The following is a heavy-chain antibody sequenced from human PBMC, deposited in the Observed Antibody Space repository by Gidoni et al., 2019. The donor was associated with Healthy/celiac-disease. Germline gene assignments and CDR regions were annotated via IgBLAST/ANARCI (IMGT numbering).Heavy chain of an antibody. D-gene: IGHD2-15*01. CDR3: ARRGIVVVVAGHRRGFDP. CDR1: GGSFSGYY. V-gene: IGHV4-34*01. J-gene: IGHJ5*02. Sequence: QVQLQQWGAGLLKPSETLSLTCAVYGGSFSGYYWSWIRQPPGKGLEWIGEINHSGSTNYNPSLKSRVTISVDTSKNQFSLKLSSVTAADTAVYYCARRGIVVVVAGHRRGFDPWGQGTLVTVSS. CDR2: INHSGST.